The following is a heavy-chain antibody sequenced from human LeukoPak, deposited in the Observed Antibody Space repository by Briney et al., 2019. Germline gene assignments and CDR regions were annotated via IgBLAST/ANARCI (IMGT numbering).Heavy chain of an antibody. D-gene: IGHD6-19*01. V-gene: IGHV3-21*01. CDR2: ISSSSYYI. CDR1: GFTFSSYS. J-gene: IGHJ3*02. Sequence: GGSLRLSCAASGFTFSSYSVNWVRQAPGKGLEWVSSISSSSYYIYYANSVKGRFTISRDNAKNSLYLQMNSLRAEDTAVYYCARATGWPRAFDIWGQGTMVTVSS. CDR3: ARATGWPRAFDI.